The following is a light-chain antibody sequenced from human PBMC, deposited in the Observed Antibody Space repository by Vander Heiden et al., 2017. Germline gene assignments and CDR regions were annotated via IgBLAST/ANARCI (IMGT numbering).Light chain of an antibody. CDR2: DAS. J-gene: IGKJ1*01. CDR3: QQYNTYST. CDR1: QSIGTW. Sequence: QMTQSPSTLSASVGDRVTITCRASQSIGTWLAWYQQKPGKAPKLLIYDASSLESGVPSRFSGGGSGTEFTLTISSLQPDDFATYYCQQYNTYSTFGPWTKVEIK. V-gene: IGKV1-5*01.